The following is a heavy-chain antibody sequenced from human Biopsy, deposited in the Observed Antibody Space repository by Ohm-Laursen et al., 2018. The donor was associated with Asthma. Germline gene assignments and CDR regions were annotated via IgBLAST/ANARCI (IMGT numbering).Heavy chain of an antibody. V-gene: IGHV3-30*18. CDR1: GFTFGDYW. Sequence: SLRLSCAASGFTFGDYWMSWVRQVPGKGLDWVAVISFDGSNKNYTDSVKGRFTISRDNSRNTLHLQMDSLRAEDTAVYYCAKDVFPGWELRRGPDYWGQGTLVTVSS. J-gene: IGHJ4*02. CDR2: ISFDGSNK. CDR3: AKDVFPGWELRRGPDY. D-gene: IGHD1-26*01.